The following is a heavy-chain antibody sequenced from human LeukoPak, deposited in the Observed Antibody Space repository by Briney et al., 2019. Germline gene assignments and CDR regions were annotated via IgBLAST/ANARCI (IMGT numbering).Heavy chain of an antibody. Sequence: SVKVSCKASGGTFSSYAISWVRQAPGQGLEWMGGIIPIFGTANYAQKFQGRVTITADESTSTAYMELSSLRAEDTAVYYCATCPFILWWESYFDYWGQGTLVTVSS. CDR1: GGTFSSYA. D-gene: IGHD2-21*01. V-gene: IGHV1-69*13. J-gene: IGHJ4*02. CDR3: ATCPFILWWESYFDY. CDR2: IIPIFGTA.